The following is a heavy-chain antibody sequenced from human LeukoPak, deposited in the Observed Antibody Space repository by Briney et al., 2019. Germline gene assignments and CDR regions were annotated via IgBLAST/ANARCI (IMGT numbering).Heavy chain of an antibody. CDR1: GFTFSSYS. CDR3: ARLSYYSRDVIDY. Sequence: GGSLRLSCAASGFTFSSYSMNWVRQAPGKGLVWVSRINSDGSSTSYADSVKGRFTISRDNAKNTLYLQMNSLRAEDTAVYYCARLSYYSRDVIDYWGQGTLVTVSS. V-gene: IGHV3-74*01. J-gene: IGHJ4*02. CDR2: INSDGSST. D-gene: IGHD1-26*01.